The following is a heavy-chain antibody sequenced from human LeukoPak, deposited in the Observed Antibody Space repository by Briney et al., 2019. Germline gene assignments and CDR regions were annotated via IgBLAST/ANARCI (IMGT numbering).Heavy chain of an antibody. Sequence: ASVKVSCKASGYTFTSYGISWVRQAPGRGLEWMGWISAYNGNTNYAQKLQGRVTMTTDTSTSTAYMELRSLRSDDTAVYYCARDPLTIFGVVAMGNFDYWGQGTLVTVSS. D-gene: IGHD3-3*01. CDR1: GYTFTSYG. CDR3: ARDPLTIFGVVAMGNFDY. CDR2: ISAYNGNT. V-gene: IGHV1-18*01. J-gene: IGHJ4*02.